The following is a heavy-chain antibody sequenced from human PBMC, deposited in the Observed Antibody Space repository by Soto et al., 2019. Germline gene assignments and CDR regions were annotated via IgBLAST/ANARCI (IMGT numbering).Heavy chain of an antibody. J-gene: IGHJ4*02. V-gene: IGHV4-59*01. CDR3: ARAQAYYYDSIGTLDY. D-gene: IGHD3-22*01. Sequence: PSETLSLTCTVSGGSISSYYWSWIRQPPGKGLEWIGYIYYSGSTNYNPSLKSRVTISVDTSKNQFSLKLSSVTAADTAVYYCARAQAYYYDSIGTLDYWGQGTLVTVSS. CDR2: IYYSGST. CDR1: GGSISSYY.